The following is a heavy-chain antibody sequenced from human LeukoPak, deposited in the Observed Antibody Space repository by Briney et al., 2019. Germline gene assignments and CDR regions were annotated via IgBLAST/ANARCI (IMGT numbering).Heavy chain of an antibody. CDR1: GGSIDSTNW. J-gene: IGHJ4*02. CDR2: IHHDGRI. Sequence: SETLSLTCDVSGGSIDSTNWWNWVRQPPGKGLEWIGEIHHDGRINYNPSLKSRVTLSVDKSKNQFSLRLNSVTAADTAMYYCARGVFGAYFDLWGQGTLVTVSS. CDR3: ARGVFGAYFDL. D-gene: IGHD3-10*01. V-gene: IGHV4/OR15-8*01.